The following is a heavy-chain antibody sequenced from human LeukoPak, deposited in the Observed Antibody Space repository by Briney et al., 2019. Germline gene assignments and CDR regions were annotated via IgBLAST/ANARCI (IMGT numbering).Heavy chain of an antibody. CDR1: GGSFSGYY. V-gene: IGHV4-34*01. CDR3: ARGRVTMGRGVMKVNWFDP. Sequence: SETLSLTCAVYGGSFSGYYWSWIRQPPGQGLEWIGEINHSGSTNYNPSLKSRVTISVDTSKNQFSLKLSSVTAADTAVYYCARGRVTMGRGVMKVNWFDPWGQGTLVTVSS. CDR2: INHSGST. J-gene: IGHJ5*02. D-gene: IGHD3-10*01.